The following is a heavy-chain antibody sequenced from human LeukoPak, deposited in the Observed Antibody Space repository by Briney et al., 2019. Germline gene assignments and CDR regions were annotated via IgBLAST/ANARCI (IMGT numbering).Heavy chain of an antibody. J-gene: IGHJ4*02. V-gene: IGHV3-7*05. CDR1: GFTFSDSR. Sequence: GGSLRLSCAASGFTFSDSRMSWVRQTPGKGLEWVANIKHDGSEKYYVDSVKGRFTISRDNAKNSLYLQMNSLRAEDTAVYYCARTYFCFDYWGQGILVTVSA. D-gene: IGHD2-21*01. CDR2: IKHDGSEK. CDR3: ARTYFCFDY.